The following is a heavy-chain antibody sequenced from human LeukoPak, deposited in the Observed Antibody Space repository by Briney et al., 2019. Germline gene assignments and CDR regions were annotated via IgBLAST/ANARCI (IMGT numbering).Heavy chain of an antibody. J-gene: IGHJ4*02. CDR3: AKDLEIAVAGPGFDF. Sequence: GGSLRLSCAASGFTFSSYGMHWVRQAPGKGLEWVAVISYDGSNKYYADSVKGRFTISRDNSKNTLYLEMNSLRAEDTAVYYCAKDLEIAVAGPGFDFWGQGTLVTVSS. V-gene: IGHV3-30*18. CDR2: ISYDGSNK. D-gene: IGHD6-19*01. CDR1: GFTFSSYG.